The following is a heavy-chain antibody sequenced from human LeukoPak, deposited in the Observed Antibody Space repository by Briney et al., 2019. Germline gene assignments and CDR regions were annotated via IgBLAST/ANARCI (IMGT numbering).Heavy chain of an antibody. CDR3: ARVYGDRAFDI. V-gene: IGHV1-2*02. CDR1: GYXFTGHY. Sequence: GASVKVSCKASGYXFTGHYIHWVRQAPGQGLEWMGWINPNRGGTNYAQKFQGRVTMTRDTSISTAYMELSRLRSDDTAVYYCARVYGDRAFDIWGQGTMVTVSS. CDR2: INPNRGGT. J-gene: IGHJ3*02. D-gene: IGHD7-27*01.